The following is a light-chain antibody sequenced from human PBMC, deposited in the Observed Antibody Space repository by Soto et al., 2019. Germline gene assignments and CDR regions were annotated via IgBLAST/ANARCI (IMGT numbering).Light chain of an antibody. V-gene: IGLV1-40*01. CDR3: QSYDSSLSGYV. CDR2: ENN. J-gene: IGLJ1*01. Sequence: QPVLTQPPSVSEAPGQRVTISCTGSSSNIGAGYEAHWYQQVPGTAPKLLIYENNNRPSGVPDRFSGSQSGTSASLAITGLQAEDEAEYYCQSYDSSLSGYVFGTGTKVTVL. CDR1: SSNIGAGYE.